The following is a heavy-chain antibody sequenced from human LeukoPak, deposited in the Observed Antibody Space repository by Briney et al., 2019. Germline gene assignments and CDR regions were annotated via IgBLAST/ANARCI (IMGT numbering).Heavy chain of an antibody. J-gene: IGHJ6*02. D-gene: IGHD2/OR15-2a*01. CDR3: ARDLNTGMDV. Sequence: GGSLRLSCAASGFTFSDYYINWIRQAPGKGLEWLSYISGNGRFIEYANSVKGRFTISRDNAQNLLYLQMNSLRAEDTAIYYCARDLNTGMDVWGRGTTVTVSS. V-gene: IGHV3-11*01. CDR1: GFTFSDYY. CDR2: ISGNGRFI.